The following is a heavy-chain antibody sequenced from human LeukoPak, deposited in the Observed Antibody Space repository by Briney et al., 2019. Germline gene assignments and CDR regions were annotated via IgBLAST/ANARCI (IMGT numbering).Heavy chain of an antibody. D-gene: IGHD6-19*01. CDR3: ARRIAVAGTAFDI. Sequence: PSETLSLTCTVSGGSISSSSYYWGWIRQPPGKGLEWIGSIYYSGSTYYNPSLKSRVTISVDTSKSQFSLKLSSVTAADTAVYYCARRIAVAGTAFDIWGQGTMVTVSS. CDR2: IYYSGST. V-gene: IGHV4-39*01. CDR1: GGSISSSSYY. J-gene: IGHJ3*02.